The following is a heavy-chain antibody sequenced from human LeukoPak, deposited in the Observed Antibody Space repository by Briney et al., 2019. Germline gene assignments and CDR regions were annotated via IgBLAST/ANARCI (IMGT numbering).Heavy chain of an antibody. CDR1: GYSFTSYW. CDR3: ARGLYYDFWSGYYKRVSMPFNWLDP. D-gene: IGHD3-3*01. Sequence: PGESLQISCQGSGYSFTSYWIGWVRQLPGKGLEWMGIIYPGDSNTRYSPSFQGQVTISADKSISTAYLQWSSLKASDTAMYYCARGLYYDFWSGYYKRVSMPFNWLDPWGQGTLVTVSS. J-gene: IGHJ5*02. CDR2: IYPGDSNT. V-gene: IGHV5-51*01.